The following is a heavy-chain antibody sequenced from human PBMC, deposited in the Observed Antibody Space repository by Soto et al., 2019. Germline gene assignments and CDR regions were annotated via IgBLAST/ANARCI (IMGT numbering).Heavy chain of an antibody. CDR2: ISSSFTI. CDR1: GFTFSDYS. D-gene: IGHD2-2*01. Sequence: GGSLRLSGAAAGFTFSDYSMNWVRQAPGRGLEWVSYISSSFTIHYADSVKGRFTISRDNSKNTLYLQMNSLRADDTAVYYCARVDQLLSWGQGTLVTVSS. CDR3: ARVDQLLS. J-gene: IGHJ4*02. V-gene: IGHV3-48*01.